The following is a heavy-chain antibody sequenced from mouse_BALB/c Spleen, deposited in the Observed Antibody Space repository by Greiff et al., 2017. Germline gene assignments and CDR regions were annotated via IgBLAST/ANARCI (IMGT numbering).Heavy chain of an antibody. Sequence: EVQRVESGGGLVQPGGSRKLSCAASGFTFSSFGMHWVRQAPEKGLEWVAYISSGSSTIYYADTVKGRFTISRDNPKNTLFLQMTSLRSEDTAMYYCARGRIYYDYDFDYWGQGTTLTVSS. J-gene: IGHJ2*01. CDR2: ISSGSSTI. D-gene: IGHD2-4*01. CDR1: GFTFSSFG. V-gene: IGHV5-17*02. CDR3: ARGRIYYDYDFDY.